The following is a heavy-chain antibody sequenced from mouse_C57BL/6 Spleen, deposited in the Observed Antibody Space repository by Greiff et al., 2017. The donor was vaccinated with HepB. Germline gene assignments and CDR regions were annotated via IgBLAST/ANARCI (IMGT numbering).Heavy chain of an antibody. CDR2: ISSGSSTI. Sequence: EVKVEESGGGLVKPGGSLKLSCAASGFTFSDYGMHWVRQAPEKGLEWVAYISSGSSTIYYADTVKGRFTISRDNAKNTLFLQMNSLRSEDTAMYDCERNGRLKYYFDYWGQGTTLTVSS. CDR1: GFTFSDYG. V-gene: IGHV5-17*01. J-gene: IGHJ2*01. CDR3: ERNGRLKYYFDY.